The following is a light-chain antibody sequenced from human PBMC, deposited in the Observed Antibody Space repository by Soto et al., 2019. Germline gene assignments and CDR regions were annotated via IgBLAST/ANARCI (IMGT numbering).Light chain of an antibody. V-gene: IGKV3-15*01. CDR1: QSVSSY. J-gene: IGKJ1*01. CDR3: QQYNNSPRT. CDR2: GAS. Sequence: EIVFTQSPATLSLSPGERATLSCRASQSVSSYLAWYQQTPGQPPRLLIYGASTRDTGIPARFSGSGSGTEFTLTLSRLQSEDFEVYYCQQYNNSPRTFGQGTKVDIK.